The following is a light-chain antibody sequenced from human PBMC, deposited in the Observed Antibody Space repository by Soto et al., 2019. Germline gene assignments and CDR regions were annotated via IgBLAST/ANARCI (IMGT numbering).Light chain of an antibody. CDR3: SSYTSSSLVV. CDR1: SSDVGGYNY. J-gene: IGLJ2*01. Sequence: QSALTQPASVSGSPGQSITISCTGTSSDVGGYNYVSWYQQHPGKAPKLMIDDVSNRPSGVSNRFSGSKSGNTASLTISGLQAEDEDAYYCSSYTSSSLVVFGGGTKLTVL. V-gene: IGLV2-14*01. CDR2: DVS.